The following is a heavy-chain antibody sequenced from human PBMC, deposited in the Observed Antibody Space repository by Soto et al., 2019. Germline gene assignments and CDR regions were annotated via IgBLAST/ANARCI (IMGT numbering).Heavy chain of an antibody. CDR2: ISSSSSYI. J-gene: IGHJ5*02. Sequence: EVQLVESGGGLVKPGGSLRLSCAASGFTFSSYSMNWVRQAPGKGLEWVSSISSSSSYIYYADSVKGRFTISRDNAKNSLYLQMNSLRAEDTAVYYCAKVIVVVPAARGQRSWFDPWGQGTLVTVSS. D-gene: IGHD2-2*01. CDR1: GFTFSSYS. CDR3: AKVIVVVPAARGQRSWFDP. V-gene: IGHV3-21*04.